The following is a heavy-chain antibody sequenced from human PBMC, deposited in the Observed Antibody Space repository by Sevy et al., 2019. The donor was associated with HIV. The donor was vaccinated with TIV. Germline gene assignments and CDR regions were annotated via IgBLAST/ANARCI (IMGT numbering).Heavy chain of an antibody. D-gene: IGHD2-2*01. Sequence: GGSLRLSCAASGFTFSSYTLNWVRQAPGKGLEWVSSISSSNYIYYIDSVKGRLSISSDNARNSLYLQMNSLRAEDTAVYYCARDPGYCISTGCFADWGQGTLVTVSS. J-gene: IGHJ4*02. CDR1: GFTFSSYT. CDR3: ARDPGYCISTGCFAD. CDR2: ISSSNYI. V-gene: IGHV3-21*06.